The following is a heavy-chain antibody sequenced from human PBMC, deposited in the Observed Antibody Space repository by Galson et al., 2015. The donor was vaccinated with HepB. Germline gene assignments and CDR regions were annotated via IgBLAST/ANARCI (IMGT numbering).Heavy chain of an antibody. J-gene: IGHJ4*02. CDR2: ISYDGSVK. CDR3: ASGQYYYDSSGYYGGDY. CDR1: GFTFSSYG. Sequence: SLRLSCAASGFTFSSYGMHWVRQAPGKGLEWVAVISYDGSVKYYADSVKGRFTISRDNAKNSLYLQMNSLRAEDTAVYYCASGQYYYDSSGYYGGDYWGQGTLVTVSS. V-gene: IGHV3-30*03. D-gene: IGHD3-22*01.